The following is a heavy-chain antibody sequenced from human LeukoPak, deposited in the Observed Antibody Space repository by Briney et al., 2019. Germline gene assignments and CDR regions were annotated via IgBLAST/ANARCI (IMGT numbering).Heavy chain of an antibody. J-gene: IGHJ4*02. Sequence: GESLQISCQGSGYRFTSYWIGWVRQMPGKGLEWMGIIYPGDSDTRYSLSFQGQVTISADKSISTAYLQWSSLKASDTAMYYCARHGLTGGMNGVEKADYWGQGTLVTVSS. CDR2: IYPGDSDT. D-gene: IGHD2-8*02. CDR3: ARHGLTGGMNGVEKADY. CDR1: GYRFTSYW. V-gene: IGHV5-51*01.